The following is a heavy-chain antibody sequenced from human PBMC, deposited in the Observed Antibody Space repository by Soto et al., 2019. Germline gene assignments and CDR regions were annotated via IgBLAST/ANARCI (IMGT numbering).Heavy chain of an antibody. Sequence: PGGSMRLSCAACGFTFSSYGMHWVRQAPGKGLEWVAVIWYDGSNKYYADSVKGRFTISRDNSKNTLYLQMNSLRAEDTAVYYCARETDQLCLDYWGPGTLVTVSS. CDR3: ARETDQLCLDY. V-gene: IGHV3-33*01. J-gene: IGHJ4*02. CDR1: GFTFSSYG. D-gene: IGHD5-18*01. CDR2: IWYDGSNK.